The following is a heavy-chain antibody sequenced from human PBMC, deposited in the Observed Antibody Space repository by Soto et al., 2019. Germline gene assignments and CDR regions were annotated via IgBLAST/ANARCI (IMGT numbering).Heavy chain of an antibody. V-gene: IGHV1-18*01. CDR3: ARGLWQLVPGTNAFDI. J-gene: IGHJ3*02. CDR2: ISAYNGNT. CDR1: GYTFTSYG. D-gene: IGHD6-6*01. Sequence: QVQLVQSGAEVKKPGASVKVSCKASGYTFTSYGISWVRQAPGQGLEWMGWISAYNGNTNYAQKLQGRVTMTTDTSTSTADMERRSLRSDDTAVYYCARGLWQLVPGTNAFDIWGQGTMVTVSS.